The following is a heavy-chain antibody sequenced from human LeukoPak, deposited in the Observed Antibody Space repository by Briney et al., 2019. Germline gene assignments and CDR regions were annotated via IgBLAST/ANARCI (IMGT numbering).Heavy chain of an antibody. D-gene: IGHD5-18*01. CDR3: ARVVTAMAIDY. Sequence: SETLSLTCTVSGGSISSYYWSWIRQPPGKGLEWIGYIYYSGSTNYNPSLKSRVTISVDTSKNQFSLKLSSVTAADTAVYYCARVVTAMAIDYWGQGTLVTVSS. CDR2: IYYSGST. CDR1: GGSISSYY. V-gene: IGHV4-59*12. J-gene: IGHJ4*02.